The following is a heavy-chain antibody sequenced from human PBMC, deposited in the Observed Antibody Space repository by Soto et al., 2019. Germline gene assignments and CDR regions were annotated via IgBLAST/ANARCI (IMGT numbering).Heavy chain of an antibody. D-gene: IGHD4-4*01. CDR2: ISSSSSYI. CDR3: ARESDYTFLGSHFDY. J-gene: IGHJ4*02. Sequence: GGSLRLSCAASGFTFSSYSMNWVRQAPGKGLEWVSSISSSSSYIYYADSVKGRFTISRDNAKNSLYLQMNSLRAEDTAVYYCARESDYTFLGSHFDYWGQGTLVTVSS. V-gene: IGHV3-21*01. CDR1: GFTFSSYS.